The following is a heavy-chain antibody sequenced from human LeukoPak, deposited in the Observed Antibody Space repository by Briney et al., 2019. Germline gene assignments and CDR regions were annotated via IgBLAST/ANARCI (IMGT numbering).Heavy chain of an antibody. CDR2: IKSKTDGGAA. D-gene: IGHD3-16*02. V-gene: IGHV3-15*01. CDR1: GFTFSNAW. J-gene: IGHJ5*02. CDR3: TTPFFVVPSS. Sequence: IPGGSLRLSCSASGFTFSNAWMNWVRQAPGKGLEWVGRIKSKTDGGAADYAAPVQGRFTIPRDDSKNTLYLQMNSLKTAETAVYYCTTPFFVVPSSWGQGALVTVSS.